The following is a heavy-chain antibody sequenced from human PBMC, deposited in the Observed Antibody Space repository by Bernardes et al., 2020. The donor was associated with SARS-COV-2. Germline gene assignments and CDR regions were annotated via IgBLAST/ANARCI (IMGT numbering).Heavy chain of an antibody. D-gene: IGHD6-25*01. CDR2: IYPSSGDT. V-gene: IGHV1-2*02. CDR3: ASVTYSSGTDFGY. CDR1: GYIFTDYY. J-gene: IGHJ4*02. Sequence: ASVKVSCKASGYIFTDYYIHWVRQTPGQGPEWMGWIYPSSGDTNYAQKFQGRVTMTRDTSINTAYMELSRLGSDDTALYYCASVTYSSGTDFGYWGQGTLVTVSS.